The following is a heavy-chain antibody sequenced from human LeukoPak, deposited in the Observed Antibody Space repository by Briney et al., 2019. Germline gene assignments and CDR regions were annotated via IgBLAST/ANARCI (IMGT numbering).Heavy chain of an antibody. CDR2: ISGSGGST. CDR1: GFTFSSYA. D-gene: IGHD3-22*01. V-gene: IGHV3-23*01. Sequence: GGSLRLSCAASGFTFSSYAMSWVRQAPGKGLEWVSAISGSGGSTYYADSVKGRFTISRDNSKNTLYLQMNSLRAEDTAVYYCAKYFSSGGYSASFDYWGQGTLVTVSS. J-gene: IGHJ4*02. CDR3: AKYFSSGGYSASFDY.